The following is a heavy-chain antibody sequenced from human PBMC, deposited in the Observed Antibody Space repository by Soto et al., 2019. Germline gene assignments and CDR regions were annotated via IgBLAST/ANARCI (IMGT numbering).Heavy chain of an antibody. V-gene: IGHV1-69*13. CDR1: GGTFSSYA. CDR2: IIPIFGTA. CDR3: ARAKYYDFWSGYLPTYYYYGMDV. Sequence: ASVKVSCKASGGTFSSYAISWVRQAPGQGLEWMGGIIPIFGTANYAQKFQGRVTITADESTSTAYMELSSLRSEDTAVYYCARAKYYDFWSGYLPTYYYYGMDVWGQGTTVTVSS. J-gene: IGHJ6*02. D-gene: IGHD3-3*01.